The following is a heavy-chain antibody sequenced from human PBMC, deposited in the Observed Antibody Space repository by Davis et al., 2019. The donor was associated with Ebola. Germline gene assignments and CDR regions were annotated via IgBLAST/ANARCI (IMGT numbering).Heavy chain of an antibody. D-gene: IGHD3-10*01. CDR2: MNPNSGNT. CDR3: ARDRTYYYGSGREFDP. J-gene: IGHJ5*02. Sequence: ASVKVSCKASGYTFTSYDINWVRQATGQGLEWMGWMNPNSGNTGYAQKFQGRVTMTRNTSISTAYMELSSLRSEDTAVYYCARDRTYYYGSGREFDPWGQGTLVTVSS. CDR1: GYTFTSYD. V-gene: IGHV1-8*01.